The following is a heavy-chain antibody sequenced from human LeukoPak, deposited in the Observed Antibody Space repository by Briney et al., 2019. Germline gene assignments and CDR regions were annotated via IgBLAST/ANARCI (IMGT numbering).Heavy chain of an antibody. J-gene: IGHJ5*02. CDR2: ISSSSSYI. CDR1: GFTFSSYS. CDR3: ARTDCSSTSCYTDEYWFDP. D-gene: IGHD2-2*02. Sequence: PVGSLRLSCAASGFTFSSYSMNWVRQAPGKGLEWVSSISSSSSYIYYADSVKGRFTISRDNAKNSLYLQMNSLRAEDTAVYYCARTDCSSTSCYTDEYWFDPWGQGTLVTVSS. V-gene: IGHV3-21*01.